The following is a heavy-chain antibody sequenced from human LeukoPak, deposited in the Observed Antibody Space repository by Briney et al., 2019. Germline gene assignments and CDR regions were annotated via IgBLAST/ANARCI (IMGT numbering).Heavy chain of an antibody. CDR2: INAGNGNT. V-gene: IGHV1-3*01. Sequence: ASVKVSCKASGYTFTSYAMHWVRQAPGQRLERMGWINAGNGNTKYSQKFQGRVTITADKSTSTAYMELSSLRSEDTAVYYCARDWGYGSGSYLVYWGQGTLVTVSS. CDR3: ARDWGYGSGSYLVY. J-gene: IGHJ4*02. D-gene: IGHD3-10*01. CDR1: GYTFTSYA.